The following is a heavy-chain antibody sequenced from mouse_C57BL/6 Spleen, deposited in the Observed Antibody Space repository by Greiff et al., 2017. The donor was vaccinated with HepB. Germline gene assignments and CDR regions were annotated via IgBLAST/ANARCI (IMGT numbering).Heavy chain of an antibody. J-gene: IGHJ2*01. Sequence: VQLQQSGAELVKPGASVKLSCKASGYTFTSYWMHWVKQRPGQGLEWIGMIHPNSGSTNYNEKFKSKATLTVDKSSSTAYMQLSSRTSEDSAVYYCASIRSVYYFDYWGQGTTLTVSS. V-gene: IGHV1-64*01. CDR3: ASIRSVYYFDY. CDR1: GYTFTSYW. CDR2: IHPNSGST.